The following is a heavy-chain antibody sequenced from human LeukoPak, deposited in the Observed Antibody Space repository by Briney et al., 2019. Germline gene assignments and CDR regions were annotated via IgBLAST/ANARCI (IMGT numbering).Heavy chain of an antibody. D-gene: IGHD2-21*01. V-gene: IGHV3-30*03. CDR3: ARVLPLVGEVAVEDYFYYMDV. J-gene: IGHJ6*03. Sequence: GGSLRLSCAASGFTFSSFGIHWVRQAPGKGLEWLAVISFDGSNKHYADSVKGRFTISRDNSKNTVYLQMNSLRTEDTAVYYCARVLPLVGEVAVEDYFYYMDVWGKGTPVTVSS. CDR1: GFTFSSFG. CDR2: ISFDGSNK.